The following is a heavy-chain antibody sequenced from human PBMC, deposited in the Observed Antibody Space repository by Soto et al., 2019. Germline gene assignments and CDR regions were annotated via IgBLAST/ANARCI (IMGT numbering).Heavy chain of an antibody. CDR2: IYYSGSA. J-gene: IGHJ4*02. CDR3: ARTTPTGKPLLDC. V-gene: IGHV4-61*08. Sequence: QVQLQESGPGLVKPSETLSLTCTVSGGSVSRGAHYWSWIRQPPGKGLEWMGNIYYSGSANYNPSHKSRLTMSVDTSKTQSSLNLTSLTAADMSGFYCARTTPTGKPLLDCWGPGNLVNVSP. CDR1: GGSVSRGAHY.